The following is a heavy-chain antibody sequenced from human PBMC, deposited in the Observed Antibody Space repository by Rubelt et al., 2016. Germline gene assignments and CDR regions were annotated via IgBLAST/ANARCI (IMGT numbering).Heavy chain of an antibody. J-gene: IGHJ5*02. Sequence: QVQLQQWGAGLLKPSETLSLPCAVYGGSFSGYYWSWIRQPPGKGLEWIGEINHSGSTNYNPSLKSRGTRSLDTAKNPFCLKLSSVTAADTAVYYCARGGRYYGSGSYQRHNWFDPWGQGTLVTVAS. CDR3: ARGGRYYGSGSYQRHNWFDP. CDR1: GGSFSGYY. CDR2: INHSGST. V-gene: IGHV4-34*01. D-gene: IGHD3-10*01.